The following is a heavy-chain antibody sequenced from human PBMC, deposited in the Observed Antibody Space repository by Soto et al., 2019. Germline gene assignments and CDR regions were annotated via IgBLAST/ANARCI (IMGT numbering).Heavy chain of an antibody. Sequence: PGGSLRLSCAASGFTFSSYGMHWVRQAPGKGLEWVAVIWYDGSNKYYADSVKGRFTISRDNSKNTLYLQMNSLRAEDTAVYYCARGSGYCSGGSCYFFDYWGQGTLVTVSS. CDR1: GFTFSSYG. J-gene: IGHJ4*02. D-gene: IGHD2-15*01. CDR3: ARGSGYCSGGSCYFFDY. CDR2: IWYDGSNK. V-gene: IGHV3-33*01.